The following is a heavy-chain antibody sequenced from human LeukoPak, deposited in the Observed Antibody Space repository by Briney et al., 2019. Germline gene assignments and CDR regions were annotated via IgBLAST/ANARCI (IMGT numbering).Heavy chain of an antibody. J-gene: IGHJ4*02. D-gene: IGHD1-26*01. V-gene: IGHV1-24*01. CDR3: ATTLIVGATPGY. CDR2: FDPEDGET. Sequence: ASVKVSCKVSGYTLTELSMHWVRQAPGKGLEWMGGFDPEDGETIYAQKFQGRVTMTEDTSTDTAYMELSSLRSEDTAVYYCATTLIVGATPGYWGQGTLVTVSS. CDR1: GYTLTELS.